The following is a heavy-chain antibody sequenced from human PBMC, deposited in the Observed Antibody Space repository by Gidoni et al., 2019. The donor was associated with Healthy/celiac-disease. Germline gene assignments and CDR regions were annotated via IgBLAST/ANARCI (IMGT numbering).Heavy chain of an antibody. V-gene: IGHV1-69*06. Sequence: QVQLVQSGAEVKKPGSSVKVACKASGGPFSSYAISWVRQAPGQGLEWMGGVIPIFGTANYAQKFQGRVTITADKSTSTAYMELSSLRSEDTAVYYCASLGGDYGGIPRVDYWGQGTLVTVSS. J-gene: IGHJ4*02. CDR1: GGPFSSYA. D-gene: IGHD4-17*01. CDR3: ASLGGDYGGIPRVDY. CDR2: VIPIFGTA.